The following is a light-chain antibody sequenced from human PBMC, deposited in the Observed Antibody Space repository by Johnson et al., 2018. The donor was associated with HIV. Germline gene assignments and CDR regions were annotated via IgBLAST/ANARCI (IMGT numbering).Light chain of an antibody. CDR3: GTWDSSLSDYV. V-gene: IGLV1-51*01. Sequence: QAVLTQPPSVSAAPGQKVTIPCSGSSSNIGNNYASWYQQVPGTAPKLLIYDNNKRPSGIPDRFSGSKSGPSATLGITGLQTGDEADYYCGTWDSSLSDYVFGTGTKGTVL. CDR2: DNN. CDR1: SSNIGNNY. J-gene: IGLJ1*01.